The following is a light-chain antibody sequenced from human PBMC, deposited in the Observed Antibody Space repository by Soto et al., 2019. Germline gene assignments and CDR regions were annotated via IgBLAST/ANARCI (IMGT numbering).Light chain of an antibody. V-gene: IGLV1-40*01. CDR2: GNS. CDR3: QSYDSSLSVWV. J-gene: IGLJ3*02. Sequence: QAVVTQPPSVSGAPGQRVTISCTGSSSNIGAGYDVHWYQQLPGTAPKLLIYGNSNRPSGVPDPFSGSKSGTSASLAITGLQAEDEADYYCQSYDSSLSVWVFGGGTKLTVL. CDR1: SSNIGAGYD.